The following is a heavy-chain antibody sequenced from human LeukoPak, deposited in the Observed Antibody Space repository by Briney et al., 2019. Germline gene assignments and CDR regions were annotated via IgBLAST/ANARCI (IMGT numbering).Heavy chain of an antibody. CDR3: ARVGAAAVIY. J-gene: IGHJ4*02. V-gene: IGHV3-30-3*01. CDR2: ISYDGSNK. Sequence: TGGSLRLSCAASGFTFSSYAMHGVRQAPGKGLEWVAVISYDGSNKYYADSVKGRFTISRDNSKNTLYLQMNSLRAEDTAAYYCARVGAAAVIYWGQGTLVTVSS. CDR1: GFTFSSYA. D-gene: IGHD6-13*01.